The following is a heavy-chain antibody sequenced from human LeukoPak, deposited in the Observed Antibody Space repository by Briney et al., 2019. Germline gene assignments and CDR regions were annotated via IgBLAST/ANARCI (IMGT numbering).Heavy chain of an antibody. CDR2: ISSSSSYI. Sequence: PGGSLRLSCAASGFTFDRYAMNWVRQAPGKGLEWVSSISSSSSYIYYADSVKGRFTISRDNAKNSLYLQMNSLRAEDTAVYYCARDGAARDSYVVWGQGTLVTVSS. CDR3: ARDGAARDSYVV. D-gene: IGHD2-15*01. V-gene: IGHV3-21*01. J-gene: IGHJ4*02. CDR1: GFTFDRYA.